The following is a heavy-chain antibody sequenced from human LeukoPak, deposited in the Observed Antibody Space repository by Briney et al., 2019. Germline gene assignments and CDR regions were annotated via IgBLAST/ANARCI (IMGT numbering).Heavy chain of an antibody. D-gene: IGHD3-3*01. J-gene: IGHJ3*02. V-gene: IGHV4-39*07. CDR3: ARDTITIFGGVKKGDAFDI. CDR2: IYHSGRT. Sequence: SETLSLTCTVSGGSISSSSYYWGWIRQPPGRGLEWIGSIYHSGRTYYNPSLKSRVTISVDTSKNQFSLKLSSVTAADTAVYYCARDTITIFGGVKKGDAFDIWGQGTMVTVSS. CDR1: GGSISSSSYY.